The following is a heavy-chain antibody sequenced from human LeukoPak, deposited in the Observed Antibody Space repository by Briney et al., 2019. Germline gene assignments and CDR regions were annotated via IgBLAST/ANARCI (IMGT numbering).Heavy chain of an antibody. D-gene: IGHD3-10*01. Sequence: ASVKVSCKASGCTFTGYYMHWVRQAPGQGLEWMGWINPNSGGTNYAQKFQGRVTMTRDTSISTAYMELSRLRSDDTAVYYCARGRITMVRGVSEFDYWGQGTLVTVSS. J-gene: IGHJ4*02. CDR1: GCTFTGYY. CDR3: ARGRITMVRGVSEFDY. V-gene: IGHV1-2*02. CDR2: INPNSGGT.